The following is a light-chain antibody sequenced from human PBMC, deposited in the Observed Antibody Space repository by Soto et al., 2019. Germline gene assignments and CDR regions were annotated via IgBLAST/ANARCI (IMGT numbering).Light chain of an antibody. J-gene: IGKJ1*01. Sequence: EIVLTQSPGTLSLSPGERATLSCRASQSVSTYLAWYKQKPGQAPRLLISDASSRAPGIPDRFSGSGSGTDFTLTISRLEPEDFAVYYCQQYGDSPVPFGQGSKWDIK. CDR1: QSVSTY. CDR2: DAS. V-gene: IGKV3-20*01. CDR3: QQYGDSPVP.